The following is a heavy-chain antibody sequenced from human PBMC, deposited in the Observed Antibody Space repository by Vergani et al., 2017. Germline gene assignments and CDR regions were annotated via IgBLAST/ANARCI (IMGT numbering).Heavy chain of an antibody. J-gene: IGHJ6*02. CDR2: IDPSDSYT. D-gene: IGHD5-18*01. CDR1: GYSFTIYW. V-gene: IGHV5-10-1*01. Sequence: EVQLVQSGAEVKKPGESLRISCKGSGYSFTIYWISWVRQMPGKGLEWMGRIDPSDSYTNYSPSFQGHVTISADKSISTAYLQWSSLKASDTAMYYCARLKVILGYSYEAYYYYGMDVWGQGTTVTVSS. CDR3: ARLKVILGYSYEAYYYYGMDV.